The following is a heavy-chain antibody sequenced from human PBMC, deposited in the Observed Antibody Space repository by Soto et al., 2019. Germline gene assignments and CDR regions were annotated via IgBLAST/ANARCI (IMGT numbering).Heavy chain of an antibody. J-gene: IGHJ6*03. Sequence: PGGSLRLSCAASGFTFSSYAMSWVRQAPGKGLEWVSAISGSGGSTYYADSVKGRFTISRDNSKDTLYLQMNSLRAEDTAVYYCAHFPPSIAAPDYYYYYMDVWGKGTTVTVSS. V-gene: IGHV3-23*01. CDR1: GFTFSSYA. CDR2: ISGSGGST. CDR3: AHFPPSIAAPDYYYYYMDV. D-gene: IGHD6-6*01.